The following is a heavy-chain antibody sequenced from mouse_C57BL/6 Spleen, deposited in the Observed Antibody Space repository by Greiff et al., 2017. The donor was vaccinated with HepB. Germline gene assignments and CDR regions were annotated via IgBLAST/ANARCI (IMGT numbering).Heavy chain of an antibody. J-gene: IGHJ2*01. Sequence: EVQLVESGAELVKPGASVKLSCTASGFNIKDYYMHWVKQRTEQGLEWIGRIDPEDGETKYAPKFQGKATITADTSSNTAYMQLSSLTSEDTAVYYCARKPPNWDDFDYWGQGTTLTVSS. CDR3: ARKPPNWDDFDY. CDR1: GFNIKDYY. D-gene: IGHD4-1*01. V-gene: IGHV14-2*01. CDR2: IDPEDGET.